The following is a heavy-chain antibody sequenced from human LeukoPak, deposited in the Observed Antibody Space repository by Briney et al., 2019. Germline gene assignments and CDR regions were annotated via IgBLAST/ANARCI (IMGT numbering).Heavy chain of an antibody. CDR1: GFTFSNYA. Sequence: GGSLRLSCAASGFTFSNYAMNWVRQAPGKGLEWVSGMSGSGGSTHYADSVKGRFTISRDNSKNTLYLQMNSLRAEDTAVYYCAKGSQSRTPDYWGQGTLVTVSS. CDR3: AKGSQSRTPDY. CDR2: MSGSGGST. J-gene: IGHJ4*02. V-gene: IGHV3-23*01.